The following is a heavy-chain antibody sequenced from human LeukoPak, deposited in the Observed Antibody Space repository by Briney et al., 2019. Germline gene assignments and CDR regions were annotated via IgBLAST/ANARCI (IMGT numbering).Heavy chain of an antibody. CDR2: IVVGSGNT. CDR1: GFTFTSSA. V-gene: IGHV1-58*01. Sequence: EASVTVSCTASGFTFTSSAVQWVRQARGQRLEWIGWIVVGSGNTNYAQKFQERVTITRDMSTSTAYMELSSLRSEDTAVYYCARIGWLLPNWFDPWGQGTLVTVSS. J-gene: IGHJ5*02. D-gene: IGHD3-22*01. CDR3: ARIGWLLPNWFDP.